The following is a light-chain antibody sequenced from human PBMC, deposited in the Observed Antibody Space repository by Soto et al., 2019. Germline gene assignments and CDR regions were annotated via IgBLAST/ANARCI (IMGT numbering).Light chain of an antibody. CDR3: SSYTRSSTLV. CDR1: SSDVGHYDF. V-gene: IGLV2-14*01. CDR2: EVS. J-gene: IGLJ3*02. Sequence: QSVLTQPASVSGSPGQSITISCTGTSSDVGHYDFVSWYQQHPGNAPKLLIYEVSNRPSGVSNRFSGSKSGNTASLTISGLQAEDEADYYCSSYTRSSTLVFGGGTKLTVL.